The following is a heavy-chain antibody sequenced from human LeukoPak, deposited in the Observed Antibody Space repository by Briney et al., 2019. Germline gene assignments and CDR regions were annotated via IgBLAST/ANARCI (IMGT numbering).Heavy chain of an antibody. CDR1: GDTFTGYY. CDR2: NNPNSGGT. CDR3: ARDRVVVVAATPTYGMDV. Sequence: GASVKVSCKASGDTFTGYYMHWVRHAPGQGLEWMGWNNPNSGGTNYAQKFQGRVTMTRDTSISTAYMELSRLRSDDTAVYYCARDRVVVVAATPTYGMDVWGQGTTVTVSS. J-gene: IGHJ6*02. V-gene: IGHV1-2*02. D-gene: IGHD2-15*01.